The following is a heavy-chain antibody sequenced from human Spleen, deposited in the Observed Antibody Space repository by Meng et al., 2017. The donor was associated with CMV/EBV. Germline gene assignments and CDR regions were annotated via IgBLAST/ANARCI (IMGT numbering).Heavy chain of an antibody. CDR3: AKAITMVRGASYYGMDV. CDR2: ISYDGSNK. J-gene: IGHJ6*02. V-gene: IGHV3-30*04. Sequence: GESLKISCAASGFTFSRYAMHWVRQAPGKGPEWVAVISYDGSNKYYADSVRGRLTISRDNSKNMLYLQMNSLRAEETAIYYCAKAITMVRGASYYGMDVWGQGTTVTVSS. D-gene: IGHD3-10*01. CDR1: GFTFSRYA.